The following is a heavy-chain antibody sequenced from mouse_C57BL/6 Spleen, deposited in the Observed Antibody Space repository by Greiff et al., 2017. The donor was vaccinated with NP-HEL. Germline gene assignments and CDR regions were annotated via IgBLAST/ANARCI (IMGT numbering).Heavy chain of an antibody. CDR1: GYSITSGYY. J-gene: IGHJ3*01. CDR2: ISYDGSN. V-gene: IGHV3-6*01. D-gene: IGHD3-3*01. CDR3: ARGDSLAWFAY. Sequence: VQLQQSGPGLVKPSQSLSLTCSVTGYSITSGYYWNWIRQFPGNKLEWMGYISYDGSNNYNPSLKNRISITRDTSKNQFFLKLNSVTTEDTATYYCARGDSLAWFAYWGQGTLVTVSA.